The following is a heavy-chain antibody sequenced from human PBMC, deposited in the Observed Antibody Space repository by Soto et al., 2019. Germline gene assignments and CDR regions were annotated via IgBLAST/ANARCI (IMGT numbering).Heavy chain of an antibody. Sequence: QVQLQESGPGLVKPSETLSLTCTVSGGSVSSGSYYWSWIRQPPGKGLECIGYIYYSGSTNYNPSLEGRVTISVDTSKNQFSLKLSSVTAADTAVYYCARVSSRWGRVSYFDYWGQGTLVTVSS. CDR2: IYYSGST. J-gene: IGHJ4*02. V-gene: IGHV4-61*01. D-gene: IGHD6-13*01. CDR3: ARVSSRWGRVSYFDY. CDR1: GGSVSSGSYY.